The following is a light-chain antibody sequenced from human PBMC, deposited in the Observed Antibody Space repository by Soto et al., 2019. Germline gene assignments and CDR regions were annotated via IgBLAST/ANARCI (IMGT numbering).Light chain of an antibody. CDR1: SSDVGGYDY. CDR2: DVN. J-gene: IGLJ2*01. CDR3: SSFTVSGPI. V-gene: IGLV2-14*03. Sequence: QSVLTQPASVSGSPGQSISISCTGTSSDVGGYDYVSWYQQHPGKAPKLMIYDVNIRPSGVSDRFSGSKSGNTASLTISGLQGEDEADYFCSSFTVSGPIFGGGTKVTVL.